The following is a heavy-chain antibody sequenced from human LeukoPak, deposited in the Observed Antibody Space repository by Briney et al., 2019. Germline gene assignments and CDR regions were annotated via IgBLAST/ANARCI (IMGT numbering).Heavy chain of an antibody. CDR3: ARVFLERLTSGYFDN. V-gene: IGHV3-30*12. CDR1: GFTFSDYG. CDR2: ISDEGHQK. Sequence: GGSLRLSCATSGFTFSDYGMHWVRHAPGKGLEWVAVISDEGHQKYYGDSVKGRFTISRDNPKNTLYLQMNSLRDDDTAVYYCARVFLERLTSGYFDNWGQGTLVTVSS. D-gene: IGHD3-3*01. J-gene: IGHJ4*02.